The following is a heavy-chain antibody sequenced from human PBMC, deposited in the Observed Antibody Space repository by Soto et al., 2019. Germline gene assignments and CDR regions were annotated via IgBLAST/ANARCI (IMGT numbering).Heavy chain of an antibody. Sequence: QVQLVESGGGVVQPGRSLRLSCAASGFTFSSYGMHWVRQAPGKGLEWVAVIWYDGSNKYYADSVKGRFTISRDNSKNTLYLQIDSLRAEDTAVYYCAREHRYRSSRDGFDIWGQGTIVTVSS. CDR3: AREHRYRSSRDGFDI. CDR2: IWYDGSNK. D-gene: IGHD6-19*01. J-gene: IGHJ3*02. CDR1: GFTFSSYG. V-gene: IGHV3-33*01.